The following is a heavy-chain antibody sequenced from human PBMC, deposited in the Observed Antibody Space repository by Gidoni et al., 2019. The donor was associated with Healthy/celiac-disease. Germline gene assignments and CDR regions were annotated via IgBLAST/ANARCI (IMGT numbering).Heavy chain of an antibody. J-gene: IGHJ6*02. CDR2: INHSGST. CDR3: ARLGDPRRKPGSYYYYGMDV. V-gene: IGHV4-34*01. D-gene: IGHD3-16*01. Sequence: QVQLQQWGAGLLKPSETLSLTCAVYGGSFSGYYWSWIRQPPGKGLEWIGEINHSGSTNYNPSLKSRVTISVDTSKNQFSLKLSSVTAADTAVYYCARLGDPRRKPGSYYYYGMDVWGQGTTVTVSS. CDR1: GGSFSGYY.